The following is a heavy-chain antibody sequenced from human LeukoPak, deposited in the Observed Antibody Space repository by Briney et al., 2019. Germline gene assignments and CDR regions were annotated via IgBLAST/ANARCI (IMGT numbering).Heavy chain of an antibody. D-gene: IGHD3-9*01. CDR2: INPRGGST. J-gene: IGHJ5*02. CDR1: GYTFTSYY. V-gene: IGHV1-46*01. Sequence: GASVKVSCKASGYTFTSYYMHWVRQAPGQGLEWMGIINPRGGSTSYAQKFQGRVTMTRDMSTSTVYMDLSSLRSEDTAVYYCARGGWNYYDILTGYPTRNWFDPWGQGTLVTVSS. CDR3: ARGGWNYYDILTGYPTRNWFDP.